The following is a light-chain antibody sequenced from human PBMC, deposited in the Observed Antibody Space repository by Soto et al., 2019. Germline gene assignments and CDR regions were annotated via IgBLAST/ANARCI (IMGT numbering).Light chain of an antibody. CDR2: GAS. CDR3: QQYTGPPCT. J-gene: IGKJ5*01. CDR1: QTVSSNY. V-gene: IGKV3-20*01. Sequence: EIILTQSPGTLSLSPGERATLSCRASQTVSSNYLAWYQQRPGQAPRLLIYGASTRAAGIPDRFSGSGSGTDFTLTTTRLEPEDSAVYYCQQYTGPPCTFGQGT.